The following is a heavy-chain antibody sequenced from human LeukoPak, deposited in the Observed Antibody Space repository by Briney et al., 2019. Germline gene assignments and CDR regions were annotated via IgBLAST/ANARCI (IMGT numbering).Heavy chain of an antibody. CDR1: GGSISSSSYY. CDR3: ATVLLWFGELLSGAGIGYYY. J-gene: IGHJ4*02. V-gene: IGHV4-39*07. CDR2: IYYSGST. D-gene: IGHD3-10*01. Sequence: PSETLSLTCTVSGGSISSSSYYWGWIRQPPGTGLEWLGSIYYSGSTYYNPSLKSRVTISVDTSKNQFSLKLSSVTAADTAVYYCATVLLWFGELLSGAGIGYYYWGQGTLVTVSS.